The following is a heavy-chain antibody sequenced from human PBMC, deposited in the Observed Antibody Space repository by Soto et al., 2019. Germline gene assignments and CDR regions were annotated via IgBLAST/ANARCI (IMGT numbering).Heavy chain of an antibody. V-gene: IGHV4-4*02. J-gene: IGHJ4*02. Sequence: SETLSLTCAVSGGSISSSNWWSWVRQPPGKGLEWIGEIYHSGSTNYNPSLKSRFTISVDKSKNQFSLKLSSVIAADTAVYYCVRAGGGWSFDIWGQGTLVTVSS. CDR2: IYHSGST. CDR1: GGSISSSNW. CDR3: VRAGGGWSFDI. D-gene: IGHD6-19*01.